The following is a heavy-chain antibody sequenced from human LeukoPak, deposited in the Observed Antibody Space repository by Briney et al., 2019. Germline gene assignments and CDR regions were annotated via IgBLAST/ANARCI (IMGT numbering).Heavy chain of an antibody. D-gene: IGHD3-10*01. Sequence: GGSLRLSCVASGFTFEDYGMSWVRQAPGKGLEWVSGINWNGGSTAYADSMKGRFTISRDNAKNSLYLQMNSLRAEDTALYYCARRSGSFPLSYWYFDLWGRGTLVTVSS. CDR1: GFTFEDYG. J-gene: IGHJ2*01. CDR3: ARRSGSFPLSYWYFDL. CDR2: INWNGGST. V-gene: IGHV3-20*04.